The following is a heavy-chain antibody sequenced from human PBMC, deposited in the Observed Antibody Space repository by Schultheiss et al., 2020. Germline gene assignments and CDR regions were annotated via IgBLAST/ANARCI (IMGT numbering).Heavy chain of an antibody. J-gene: IGHJ6*02. CDR3: ARLRLRWSTSEGMDV. D-gene: IGHD4-23*01. CDR2: ILWNGGRI. CDR1: GFTFDEHA. V-gene: IGHV3-9*01. Sequence: GGSLRLSCAASGFTFDEHAMHWVRQVPGKGLEWVSGILWNGGRIGYADSVKGRFTISRDNAKNSLYLQMNSLRAEDTAVYYCARLRLRWSTSEGMDVWGQGTTVTVSS.